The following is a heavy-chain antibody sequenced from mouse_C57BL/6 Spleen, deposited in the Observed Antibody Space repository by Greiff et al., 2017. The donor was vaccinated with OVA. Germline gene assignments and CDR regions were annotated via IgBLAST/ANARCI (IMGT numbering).Heavy chain of an antibody. Sequence: VQLQQSGPELVKPGASVKISCKASGYSFTGYYMHWVKQSHGHILDWIGYIYPYNGVSSYNQKFKGKATLTVDKSSSTAYMELRSLTSEDSAVYYCARSRHYYGSSYENYAMDYWGQGTSVTVSS. CDR2: IYPYNGVS. CDR3: ARSRHYYGSSYENYAMDY. V-gene: IGHV1-31*01. D-gene: IGHD1-1*01. J-gene: IGHJ4*01. CDR1: GYSFTGYY.